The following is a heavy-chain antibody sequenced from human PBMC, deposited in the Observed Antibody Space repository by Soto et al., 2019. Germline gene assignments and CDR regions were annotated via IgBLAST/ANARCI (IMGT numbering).Heavy chain of an antibody. V-gene: IGHV3-23*01. D-gene: IGHD3-9*01. CDR2: ILVGGST. CDR3: AKATATGGGAFDI. CDR1: GFTCRIYD. Sequence: GGSLRLACAASGFTCRIYDMSWVRQAPGKGLEWVSTILVGGSTHYPDSVKGRFTISRDDSKNTVFLQMNSLTAGDTAVYYCAKATATGGGAFDICGQGTMVTVSS. J-gene: IGHJ3*02.